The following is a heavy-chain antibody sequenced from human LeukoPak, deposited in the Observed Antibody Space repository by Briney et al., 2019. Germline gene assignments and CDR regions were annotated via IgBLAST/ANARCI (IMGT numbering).Heavy chain of an antibody. J-gene: IGHJ3*02. Sequence: GGSLRLSCAASGFTFSSYEMNWVRQAPGKGLEWVSYISSSGSTIYYADSVKGRFTISRGNAKNSLYLQMNSLRAEDTAVYYCARGYCSGGSCYPIFAFDIWGQGTMVTVSS. CDR3: ARGYCSGGSCYPIFAFDI. V-gene: IGHV3-48*03. CDR2: ISSSGSTI. D-gene: IGHD2-15*01. CDR1: GFTFSSYE.